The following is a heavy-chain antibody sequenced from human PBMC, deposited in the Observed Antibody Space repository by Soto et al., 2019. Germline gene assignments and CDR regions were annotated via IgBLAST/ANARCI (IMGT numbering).Heavy chain of an antibody. D-gene: IGHD3-9*01. CDR2: IRSKANSYAT. J-gene: IGHJ6*02. V-gene: IGHV3-73*01. CDR1: GFTFSGSA. CDR3: TRHRHDILTGYVYGMDV. Sequence: GGSLRLSCAASGFTFSGSAMHWVRQASGKGLEWVGRIRSKANSYATAYAASVEGRFTISRDDSKNTAYLQMNSLKTEDTAVYYCTRHRHDILTGYVYGMDVWGQGTTVTVSS.